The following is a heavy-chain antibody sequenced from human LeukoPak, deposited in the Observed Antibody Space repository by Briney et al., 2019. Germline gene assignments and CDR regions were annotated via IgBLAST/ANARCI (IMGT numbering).Heavy chain of an antibody. CDR2: INHSGST. CDR1: GGSFSGYY. V-gene: IGHV4-34*01. CDR3: ARGRADFDY. J-gene: IGHJ4*02. Sequence: SETLSLTCAVYGGSFSGYYWSWIRQPPGKGLEWIGEINHSGSTNYNPSLKSRVTISVDTSKNQLSLKLSSVTAADTAVYYCARGRADFDYWGQGTLVTVSS.